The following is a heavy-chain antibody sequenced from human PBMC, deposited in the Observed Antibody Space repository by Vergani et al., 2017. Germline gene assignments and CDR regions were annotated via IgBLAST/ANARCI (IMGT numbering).Heavy chain of an antibody. V-gene: IGHV4-59*05. CDR1: GGSISSYY. Sequence: QVQLQESGPGLVKPSETLSLTCTVSGGSISSYYWSWIRQPPGKGLEWIGSIYYSGSTYYNPSLKSRVTISVDTSKNQFSLKLSSVTAADTAVYYCARHVSYGMDVWGQGTTVTVSS. CDR2: IYYSGST. CDR3: ARHVSYGMDV. J-gene: IGHJ6*02.